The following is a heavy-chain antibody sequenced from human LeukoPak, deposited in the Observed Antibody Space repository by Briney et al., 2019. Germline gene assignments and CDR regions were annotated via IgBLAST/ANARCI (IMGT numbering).Heavy chain of an antibody. CDR2: IKQDGTET. CDR3: ARGGMTGTPDY. V-gene: IGHV3-7*01. J-gene: IGHJ4*02. CDR1: GFTFSNYW. Sequence: PGGSLRLSCEASGFTFSNYWMTWVRQVPGKGLEWVANIKQDGTETYYAESVKGRFTLSRDNARNSLYLQMNYLGVDDTAVYYCARGGMTGTPDYWGQGTLVTVSS. D-gene: IGHD1-7*01.